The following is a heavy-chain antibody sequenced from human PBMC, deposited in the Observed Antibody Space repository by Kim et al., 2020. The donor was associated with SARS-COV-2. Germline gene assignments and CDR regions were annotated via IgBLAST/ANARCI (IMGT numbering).Heavy chain of an antibody. CDR1: GGSFSGYY. V-gene: IGHV4-34*01. CDR2: INHSGST. D-gene: IGHD3-10*01. Sequence: SETLSLTCAVYGGSFSGYYWSWIRQPPGKGLEWIGEINHSGSTNYNPSLKSRVTISVDTSKNQFSLKLSSVTAADTAVYYCARNNYGSGSYYKADFLYYYYGMDVWGQGTTVTVSS. J-gene: IGHJ6*02. CDR3: ARNNYGSGSYYKADFLYYYYGMDV.